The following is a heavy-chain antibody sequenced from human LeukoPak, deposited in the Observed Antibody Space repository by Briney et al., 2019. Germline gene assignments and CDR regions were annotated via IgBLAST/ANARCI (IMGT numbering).Heavy chain of an antibody. D-gene: IGHD6-6*01. J-gene: IGHJ4*02. Sequence: GASVKVSCKASGYTFTSYDINWVRQATGQGLEWMGWMNPNSGNTGYAQKFQGRVTMTRNTSISTAYMELCSLRSEDTAVYYCARFDSSASRFDYWGQGTLVTVSS. CDR1: GYTFTSYD. V-gene: IGHV1-8*01. CDR2: MNPNSGNT. CDR3: ARFDSSASRFDY.